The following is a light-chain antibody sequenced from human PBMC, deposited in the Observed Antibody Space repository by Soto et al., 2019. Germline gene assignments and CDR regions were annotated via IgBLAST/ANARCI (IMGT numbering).Light chain of an antibody. Sequence: QSALTQPRSVSGSPGQSVTISCTGTSSDVGGYNYVSWYQHHPGKAPKLMIYDVTKRPSGVRDRFSASKSGNTASLTISGLQAEDEADYYCCSYAGSYTYVFGTGTKLNVL. J-gene: IGLJ1*01. CDR1: SSDVGGYNY. CDR3: CSYAGSYTYV. CDR2: DVT. V-gene: IGLV2-11*01.